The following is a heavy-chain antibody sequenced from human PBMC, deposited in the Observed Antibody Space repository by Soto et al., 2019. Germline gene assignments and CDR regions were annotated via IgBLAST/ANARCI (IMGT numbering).Heavy chain of an antibody. V-gene: IGHV5-51*07. J-gene: IGHJ5*02. Sequence: GAALKISYEGCGYSSSSYRIWRVHQTPEKGLERMGIIYPGDSDTRYSPSFQSQVTISADKSISTAYPQWSSLKAAAAAMYYWAKDGKRSSLDWSAPWVQGTLVPVSS. CDR3: AKDGKRSSLDWSAP. D-gene: IGHD6-13*01. CDR1: GYSSSSYR. CDR2: IYPGDSDT.